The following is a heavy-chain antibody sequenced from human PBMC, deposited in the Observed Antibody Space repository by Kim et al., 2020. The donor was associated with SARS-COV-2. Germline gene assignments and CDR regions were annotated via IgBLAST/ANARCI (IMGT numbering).Heavy chain of an antibody. J-gene: IGHJ5*02. Sequence: GGSLRLSCEVFGLTFSDYGMSWLRQAPGKGLEWVSVISGDGGDTYYADSVKGRFTTSRDNSKNTFYLQMNSLRAGDTAMYYCAKKGLRLGGPDWCDPWG. CDR2: ISGDGGDT. CDR3: AKKGLRLGGPDWCDP. V-gene: IGHV3-23*01. D-gene: IGHD1-26*01. CDR1: GLTFSDYG.